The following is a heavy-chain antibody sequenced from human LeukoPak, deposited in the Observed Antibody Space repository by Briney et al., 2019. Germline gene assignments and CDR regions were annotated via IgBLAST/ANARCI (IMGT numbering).Heavy chain of an antibody. Sequence: GGSLRLSCAASGFAFSNYIMNWVRQAPGKGLEWVSYISSSSSTIYYADSVRGRFTISRDNAKNSLYLQMTSLRAEDTAVYYCARPSKYGSGRDYFDFWGQGTLVTVSS. V-gene: IGHV3-48*04. J-gene: IGHJ4*02. CDR2: ISSSSSTI. CDR3: ARPSKYGSGRDYFDF. D-gene: IGHD3-10*01. CDR1: GFAFSNYI.